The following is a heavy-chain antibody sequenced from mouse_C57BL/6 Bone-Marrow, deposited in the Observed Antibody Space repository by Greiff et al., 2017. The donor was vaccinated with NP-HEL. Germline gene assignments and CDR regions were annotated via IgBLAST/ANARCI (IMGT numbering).Heavy chain of an antibody. J-gene: IGHJ4*01. D-gene: IGHD1-1*01. CDR2: ISNGGGST. V-gene: IGHV5-12*01. CDR1: GFTFSDYY. Sequence: EVMLVESGGGLVQPGGSLKLSCAASGFTFSDYYMYWVRQTPEKRLEWVAYISNGGGSTYYPDTVKGRFTISRDNAKNTLYLQMSRLKSEDTAMYYCARRCYYGSSYNYYAMDYWGQGTSVTVSS. CDR3: ARRCYYGSSYNYYAMDY.